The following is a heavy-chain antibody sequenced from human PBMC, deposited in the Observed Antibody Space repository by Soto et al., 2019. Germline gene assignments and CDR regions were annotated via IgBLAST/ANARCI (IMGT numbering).Heavy chain of an antibody. Sequence: GASVKVSCKASGYSFINYGIGWVRQAPGQGLEWMGWITVNIGNTNYPQKFQGRVTMTKDTSTSTAYMELRSLTFDDTAVYYCGRGLGGGWYYFDYWGPGTLVTVSS. CDR2: ITVNIGNT. CDR3: GRGLGGGWYYFDY. CDR1: GYSFINYG. D-gene: IGHD6-19*01. J-gene: IGHJ4*02. V-gene: IGHV1-18*04.